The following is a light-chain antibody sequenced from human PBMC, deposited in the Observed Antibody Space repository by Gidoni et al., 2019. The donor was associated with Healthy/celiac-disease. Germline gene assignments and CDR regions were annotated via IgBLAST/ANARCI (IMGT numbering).Light chain of an antibody. CDR2: DVS. CDR1: STDVGGYNY. Sequence: QSALTQPASVSASPGQSSTISCTGTSTDVGGYNYVSWYQQHPGKAPTLMIYDVSNRPSGVSNRFSGSKSGNTASPTISGLQAEDEADYYCRSYTSSSTLWVFGGGTKLTVL. CDR3: RSYTSSSTLWV. J-gene: IGLJ3*02. V-gene: IGLV2-14*01.